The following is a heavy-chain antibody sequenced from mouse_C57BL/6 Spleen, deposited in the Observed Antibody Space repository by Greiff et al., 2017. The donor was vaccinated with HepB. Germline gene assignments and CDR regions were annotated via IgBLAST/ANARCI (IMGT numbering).Heavy chain of an antibody. CDR2: IRNKANGYTT. D-gene: IGHD4-1*01. V-gene: IGHV7-3*01. CDR3: ARSNWDFDY. Sequence: EVQGVESGGGLVQPGGSLSLSCAASGFTFTDYYMSWVRQPPGKALEWLGFIRNKANGYTTEYSATVKGRFTISRDNSKSILYLQMNALRAEDSATYYCARSNWDFDYWGQGTTLTVSS. CDR1: GFTFTDYY. J-gene: IGHJ2*01.